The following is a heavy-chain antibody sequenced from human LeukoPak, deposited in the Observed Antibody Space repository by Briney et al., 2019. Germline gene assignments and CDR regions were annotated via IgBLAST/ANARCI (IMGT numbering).Heavy chain of an antibody. V-gene: IGHV1-18*01. CDR3: AREQYSSSSGDY. Sequence: ASVKVSCKASGGTFSSYAISWVRQAPGQGLEWMGRISAYNGNTNYAQKLQGRVTMTTDTSTSTAYMELRSLRSDDTAVYYCAREQYSSSSGDYWGQGTLVTVSS. D-gene: IGHD6-6*01. CDR2: ISAYNGNT. J-gene: IGHJ4*02. CDR1: GGTFSSYA.